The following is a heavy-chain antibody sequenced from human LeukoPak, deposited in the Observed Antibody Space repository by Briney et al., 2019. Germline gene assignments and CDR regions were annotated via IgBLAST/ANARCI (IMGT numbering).Heavy chain of an antibody. V-gene: IGHV3-48*03. D-gene: IGHD7-27*01. CDR2: ISSSGSTI. Sequence: PGGSLRLSCAASGFTFSSSEMNWVRQAPGKGLEWVSYISSSGSTIYYADSVKGRFTISRDNAKNSLYLQMNSLRAEDTAVYYCAKRVANWGFRFYYYYYMDVWGKGTTVTISS. J-gene: IGHJ6*03. CDR1: GFTFSSSE. CDR3: AKRVANWGFRFYYYYYMDV.